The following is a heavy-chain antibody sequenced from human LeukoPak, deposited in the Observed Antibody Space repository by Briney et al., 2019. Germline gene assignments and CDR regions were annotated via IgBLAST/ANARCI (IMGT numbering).Heavy chain of an antibody. J-gene: IGHJ3*02. CDR2: ISSSSSYI. CDR3: VRGPGNFGGIDI. Sequence: GGSLRLSCAASGFTFSSYSMNWVRQAPGKGLEWVSSISSSSSYIYYADSVKGRFTISRDNSKNSLYLQMNSLRAEDTAVYYCVRGPGNFGGIDIWGQGTMVTVSS. D-gene: IGHD3-16*01. V-gene: IGHV3-21*01. CDR1: GFTFSSYS.